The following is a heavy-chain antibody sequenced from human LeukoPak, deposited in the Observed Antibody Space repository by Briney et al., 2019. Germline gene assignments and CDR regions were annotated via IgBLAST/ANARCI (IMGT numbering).Heavy chain of an antibody. CDR2: ISSSGSTI. D-gene: IGHD2-15*01. J-gene: IGHJ1*01. V-gene: IGHV3-48*03. CDR1: GFTFSSYE. Sequence: GGSLRLSCAASGFTFSSYEMNWVRQAPGKGLEWVSYISSSGSTIYYADSVKGRFTISRDNAKNSLYLQMNSLRAEDTAVYYCARGYSRYFQHWGQGTLVTVSS. CDR3: ARGYSRYFQH.